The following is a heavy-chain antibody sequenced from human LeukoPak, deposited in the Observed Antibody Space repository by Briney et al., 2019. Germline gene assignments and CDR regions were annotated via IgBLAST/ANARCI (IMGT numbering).Heavy chain of an antibody. CDR3: AHRRSGYNWNHGDFDY. D-gene: IGHD1-14*01. J-gene: IGHJ4*02. CDR1: GFSLSTTGVG. CDR2: IYWDDDK. V-gene: IGHV2-5*02. Sequence: SGPTLVKPAQTLTLTCSFSGFSLSTTGVGVGWIRQSPGKALEWLALIYWDDDKRYNPSLNTRLTIVKDTSNNHVVLLMTNMDPVDTATYYCAHRRSGYNWNHGDFDYWGQGNPVTVSS.